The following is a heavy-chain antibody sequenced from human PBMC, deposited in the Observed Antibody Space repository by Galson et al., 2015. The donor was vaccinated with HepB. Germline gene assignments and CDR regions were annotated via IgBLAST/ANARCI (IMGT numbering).Heavy chain of an antibody. J-gene: IGHJ2*01. Sequence: SLRLSCAASGFTFSSYGMHWVRQAPGKGLEWVAVISYDGSNKYYADSVKGRFTISRDNSKNTLYLQMNSLRAEDTAVYYCAKGYCSGGSCSAYWYFDLWGRGTLVTVSS. V-gene: IGHV3-30*18. D-gene: IGHD2-15*01. CDR2: ISYDGSNK. CDR3: AKGYCSGGSCSAYWYFDL. CDR1: GFTFSSYG.